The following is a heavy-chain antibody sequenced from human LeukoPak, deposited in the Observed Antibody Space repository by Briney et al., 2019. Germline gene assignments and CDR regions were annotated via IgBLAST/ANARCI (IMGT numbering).Heavy chain of an antibody. CDR3: AKPPDGTYSSGAFDI. CDR2: IQYDGSNK. D-gene: IGHD1-26*01. J-gene: IGHJ3*02. CDR1: GFTFRAYG. Sequence: GGSLRLSCATSGFTFRAYGMHWARQVPGKGLEWVAFIQYDGSNKYYVDSVKGRFTSSRDNSKSTLYLQMNSLRTDDTAVYYCAKPPDGTYSSGAFDIWGQGTMVTVSS. V-gene: IGHV3-30*02.